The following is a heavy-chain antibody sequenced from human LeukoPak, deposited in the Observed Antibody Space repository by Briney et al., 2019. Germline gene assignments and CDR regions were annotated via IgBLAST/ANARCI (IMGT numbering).Heavy chain of an antibody. CDR3: AGYDIAAGPGVHYMDV. J-gene: IGHJ6*03. CDR1: GYSISSGYY. D-gene: IGHD6-13*01. V-gene: IGHV4-38-2*02. Sequence: SSETLSLTCTVSGYSISSGYYWGWIRQPPGEGLEWIGSIYHSGRTNYNPSLKSRVTISVDTSKNQFSVNLSSVTAADTAVYYCAGYDIAAGPGVHYMDVWGKGTTVTVSS. CDR2: IYHSGRT.